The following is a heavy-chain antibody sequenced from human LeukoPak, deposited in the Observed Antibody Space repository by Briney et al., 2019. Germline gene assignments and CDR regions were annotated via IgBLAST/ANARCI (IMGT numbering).Heavy chain of an antibody. J-gene: IGHJ4*02. CDR3: AKAVGYCSSTSCYDGVY. V-gene: IGHV3-23*01. CDR1: EFTFSSYA. CDR2: ISGSGGST. D-gene: IGHD2-2*01. Sequence: GGSLRLSCAASEFTFSSYAMSWVRQAPGKGLEWVSAISGSGGSTYYADSVKGRFTISRDNSKNTLYLQMNSLRAEDTAVYYCAKAVGYCSSTSCYDGVYWGQGTLVTVSS.